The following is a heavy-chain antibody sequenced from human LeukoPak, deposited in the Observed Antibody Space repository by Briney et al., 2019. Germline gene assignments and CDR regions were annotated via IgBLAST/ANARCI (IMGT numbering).Heavy chain of an antibody. D-gene: IGHD1-14*01. CDR2: ISYDGSDK. J-gene: IGHJ4*02. CDR3: SKNWDRLDS. Sequence: GGSLTLSCAASGFSFSSCGMHWVRQAPGKGLEWVALISYDGSDKYYADSVKGRFTISRDNSKNTLSLQMSSLRQEDTAVYYCSKNWDRLDSWGQGALVTVSS. CDR1: GFSFSSCG. V-gene: IGHV3-30*18.